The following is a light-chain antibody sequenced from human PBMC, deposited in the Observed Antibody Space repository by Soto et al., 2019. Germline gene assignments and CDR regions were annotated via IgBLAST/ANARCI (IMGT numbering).Light chain of an antibody. J-gene: IGLJ7*01. V-gene: IGLV2-23*02. CDR1: SSDVGSYNL. CDR3: CSYAGSSTFAV. CDR2: EVS. Sequence: QSALTQPASVSESPGQSITISCTGTSSDVGSYNLVSWYQQHPGKAPKLMIYEVSKRPSGVSNRFSGSKSGNTASLTISGLQAEDEADYYCCSYAGSSTFAVFGGGTQLTVL.